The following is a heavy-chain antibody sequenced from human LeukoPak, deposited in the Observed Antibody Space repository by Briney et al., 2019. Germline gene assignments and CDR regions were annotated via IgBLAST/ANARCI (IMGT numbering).Heavy chain of an antibody. J-gene: IGHJ6*02. D-gene: IGHD4-17*01. CDR3: AGVGYGDSYYYYYGMDV. CDR2: IYYSGST. CDR1: GGSISSYY. V-gene: IGHV4-59*01. Sequence: SETLSLTCTVSGGSISSYYWSWIRQPPGKGLEWIGYIYYSGSTNYNPSLKSRVTITVDTSKNQFSLKLSSVTAADTAVYYCAGVGYGDSYYYYYGMDVWGQGTTVTVSS.